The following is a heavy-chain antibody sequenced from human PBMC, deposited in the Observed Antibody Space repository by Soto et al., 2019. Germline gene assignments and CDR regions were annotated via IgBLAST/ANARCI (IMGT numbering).Heavy chain of an antibody. V-gene: IGHV1-69*01. D-gene: IGHD3-10*01. CDR3: ARVLYYGSGSYSPYGMDV. CDR2: VSPPFRTS. Sequence: QVQLVQSGAEVKKPGSSVKVSCKTSGVSFNNNGIGWVRKPPGHGLEWMGGVSPPFRTSNYARKFQGRISITADASTGTVNMELSSLTSEDTAQYYCARVLYYGSGSYSPYGMDVWGQGTTVTVSS. CDR1: GVSFNNNG. J-gene: IGHJ6*02.